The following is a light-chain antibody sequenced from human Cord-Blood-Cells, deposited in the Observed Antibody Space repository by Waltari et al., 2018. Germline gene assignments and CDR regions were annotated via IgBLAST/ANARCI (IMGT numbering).Light chain of an antibody. CDR3: QQYNSYSGT. CDR1: QRISSW. V-gene: IGKV1-5*01. Sequence: DIQMTQSPSTLSASVGDRVTITCRASQRISSWLAWHQQKPGKAPKLLIYDASSLESGVPSRFSGSGSGTEFTLTISSLQPDDFATYYCQQYNSYSGTFGQGTKVEIK. CDR2: DAS. J-gene: IGKJ1*01.